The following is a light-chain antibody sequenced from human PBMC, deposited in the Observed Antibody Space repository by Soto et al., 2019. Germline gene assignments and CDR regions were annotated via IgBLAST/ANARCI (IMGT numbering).Light chain of an antibody. V-gene: IGLV2-23*03. J-gene: IGLJ2*01. CDR2: EGS. CDR3: CSYAGSSTFDVV. CDR1: SSDVGSYNL. Sequence: QSALTQPASVSGSPGQSITISCTGTSSDVGSYNLVSWYQQHPGKAPKLMIYEGSKRPSGVSNRFSGSKSGNTASLIISGLQAEDEADYYCCSYAGSSTFDVVFGGGTKLTVL.